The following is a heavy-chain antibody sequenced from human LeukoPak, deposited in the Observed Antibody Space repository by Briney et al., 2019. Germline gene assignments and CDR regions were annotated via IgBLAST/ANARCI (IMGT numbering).Heavy chain of an antibody. Sequence: GGSLRLSCAAAGFTFSSYSMNWVRQAPGEGLEWVASIISSSSYIYYADSVKGGFTISRDNTKNSLYLPVNSLRADDTAVYYCARDAPGGYRSGWYRIFSYWGQGTLVTVSS. CDR2: IISSSSYI. D-gene: IGHD6-19*01. CDR1: GFTFSSYS. J-gene: IGHJ4*02. V-gene: IGHV3-21*01. CDR3: ARDAPGGYRSGWYRIFSY.